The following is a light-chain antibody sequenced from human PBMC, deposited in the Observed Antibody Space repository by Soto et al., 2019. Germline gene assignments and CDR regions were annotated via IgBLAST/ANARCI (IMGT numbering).Light chain of an antibody. CDR2: ETS. Sequence: EVVMRQSPATLSVSPGEGATLSCRASQGIGDSLAWYQHKPGQTPRLLIYETSSRATGVPTRFSGSGSGTEFTLTISTLESDDFACYYWQHYNSCPFMFGQGTKVDIK. CDR1: QGIGDS. CDR3: QHYNSCPFM. V-gene: IGKV3-15*01. J-gene: IGKJ1*01.